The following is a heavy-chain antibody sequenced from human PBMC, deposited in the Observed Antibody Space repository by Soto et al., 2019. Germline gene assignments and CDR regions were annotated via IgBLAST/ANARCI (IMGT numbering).Heavy chain of an antibody. V-gene: IGHV3-11*01. Sequence: QVQLVESGGGFVKPGGSLRLSCEASGFTFSGYNMSWIRQAPGKGLEWVSYITSSGSNTFDAESVKGRFTISRDNTMNLLYLQMNSLSAEDTAVYYCARRGTISSAHHFDHWGQCTLVTVSS. D-gene: IGHD6-6*01. CDR2: ITSSGSNT. CDR3: ARRGTISSAHHFDH. J-gene: IGHJ4*02. CDR1: GFTFSGYN.